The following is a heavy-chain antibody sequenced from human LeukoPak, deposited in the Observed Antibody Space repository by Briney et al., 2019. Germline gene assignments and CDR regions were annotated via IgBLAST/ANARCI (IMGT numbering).Heavy chain of an antibody. V-gene: IGHV4-59*01. CDR2: IYYSGST. J-gene: IGHJ4*02. CDR3: ASGPPFLKYFEY. Sequence: SETLSLTCTVSGGSISYYYWSWIRQPPGKGLEWIGYIYYSGSTNYNPSLKSRVTISVDTSKNQFSLKLSSVTAADTAVYYCASGPPFLKYFEYWGQGTLVTVSS. D-gene: IGHD3-3*01. CDR1: GGSISYYY.